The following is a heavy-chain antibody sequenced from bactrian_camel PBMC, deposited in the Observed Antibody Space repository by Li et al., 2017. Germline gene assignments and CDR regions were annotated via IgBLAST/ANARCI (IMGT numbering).Heavy chain of an antibody. D-gene: IGHD5*01. V-gene: IGHV3S1*01. J-gene: IGHJ4*01. CDR2: IYPFDGST. Sequence: HVQLVESGGGSVQAGGSLRLSYVAATDTYTSNCMAWFRQAPGKEREGIASIYPFDGSTYYSDSVKGRFTISQDSAKNTVYLQLDRLKPEDTGMYYCAADAVITCVPVALEIIRRTTYYGQGTQVTVS. CDR1: TDTYTSNC.